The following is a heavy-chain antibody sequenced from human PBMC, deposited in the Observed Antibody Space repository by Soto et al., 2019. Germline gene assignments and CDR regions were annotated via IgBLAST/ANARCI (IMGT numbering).Heavy chain of an antibody. J-gene: IGHJ4*02. CDR2: IKSKTSGETR. Sequence: PGGSLSLSCAASGFALSPAWMTWVRQAPGKGLEWVALIKSKTSGETRAYAAPVKGRFTISRDDSENTVFLQMDSLKTEDTAVYYCVIDDAARGFGELDYWGRGTLVTVSS. CDR3: VIDDAARGFGELDY. D-gene: IGHD3-10*01. CDR1: GFALSPAW. V-gene: IGHV3-15*01.